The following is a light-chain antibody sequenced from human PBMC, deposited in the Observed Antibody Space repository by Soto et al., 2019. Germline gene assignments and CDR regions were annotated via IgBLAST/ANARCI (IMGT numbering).Light chain of an antibody. CDR1: QGISNY. V-gene: IGKV1-27*01. J-gene: IGKJ1*01. CDR2: AAS. Sequence: DIQMTQSPSSLSASVGDRVTITCRASQGISNYLAWYQQKPGKVPKLLIYAASTLQSRVPSRFSGIGSGTDLTLTISSLKPEDVATYYCQKYNSAPRTFGQGTKVDIK. CDR3: QKYNSAPRT.